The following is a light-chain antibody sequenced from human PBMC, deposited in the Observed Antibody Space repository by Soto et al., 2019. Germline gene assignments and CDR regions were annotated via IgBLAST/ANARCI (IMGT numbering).Light chain of an antibody. CDR1: QSVSSSY. J-gene: IGKJ1*01. Sequence: EIVLTQSPGTLSLSHGERATLSCRASQSVSSSYLAWYQQKPGQAPRLLIYGASSGATGIPDRFSGSGSGTDFTLTISRLEPEDFAVYYCQQYGSSPPWTFGQGTKV. CDR2: GAS. CDR3: QQYGSSPPWT. V-gene: IGKV3-20*01.